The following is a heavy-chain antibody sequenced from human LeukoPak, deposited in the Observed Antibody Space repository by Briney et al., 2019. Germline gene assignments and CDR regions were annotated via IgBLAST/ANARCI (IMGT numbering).Heavy chain of an antibody. J-gene: IGHJ4*02. CDR2: IIPIFGTA. V-gene: IGHV1-69*13. CDR1: GGTFSSYA. Sequence: GASVKVSCKASGGTFSSYAISWVRQAPGQGLEWTGGIIPIFGTANYAQKFQGRVTITADESTSTAYMELSSLRSEDTAVYYCASTTGRGYSYGSYYFDYWGQGTLVTVSS. D-gene: IGHD5-18*01. CDR3: ASTTGRGYSYGSYYFDY.